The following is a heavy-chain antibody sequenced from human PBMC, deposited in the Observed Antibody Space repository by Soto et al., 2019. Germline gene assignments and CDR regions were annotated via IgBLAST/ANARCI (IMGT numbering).Heavy chain of an antibody. CDR3: AKEFWGPQH. D-gene: IGHD7-27*01. Sequence: ETLSLTCAVSGYSITSGYYWGWTRQPPGKGLEWVANIKEDGTTANYVDSVKGRFTISRDNAKNSVYLQMSSLRAEDTAVYYCAKEFWGPQHWGQGTLVTVSS. CDR2: IKEDGTTA. J-gene: IGHJ4*02. CDR1: GYSITSGYY. V-gene: IGHV3-7*03.